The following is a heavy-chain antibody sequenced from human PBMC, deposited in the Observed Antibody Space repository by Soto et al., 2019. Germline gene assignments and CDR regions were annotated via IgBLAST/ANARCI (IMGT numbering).Heavy chain of an antibody. J-gene: IGHJ4*02. Sequence: QVQLVQSGAEVKRPGSSVKVSCKASGDTFNFYSINWVRQAPGLGLEWMGRVNPIVSMSNYAQRFQGRVTVTADTSAGTAYMDLSVVRSEDTAFYCCATSYGLGYRAFDYWGQGALVTVSS. CDR2: VNPIVSMS. V-gene: IGHV1-69*04. CDR1: GDTFNFYS. CDR3: ATSYGLGYRAFDY. D-gene: IGHD3-10*01.